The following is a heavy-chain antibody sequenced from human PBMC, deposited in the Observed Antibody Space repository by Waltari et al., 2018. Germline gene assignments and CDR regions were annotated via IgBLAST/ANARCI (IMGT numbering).Heavy chain of an antibody. CDR2: INPNRGGT. J-gene: IGHJ6*02. Sequence: QVQLVQSGAEVKKPGASVKVSCKASGYTFTGYYMHWVRQAPGQGLEWMGWINPNRGGTNYAQKVQGRVTMTRDTSISTAYMELSRLRSDDTAVYYCARSFGPAAYYGMDVWGQGTTVTVSS. CDR1: GYTFTGYY. D-gene: IGHD2-2*01. CDR3: ARSFGPAAYYGMDV. V-gene: IGHV1-2*02.